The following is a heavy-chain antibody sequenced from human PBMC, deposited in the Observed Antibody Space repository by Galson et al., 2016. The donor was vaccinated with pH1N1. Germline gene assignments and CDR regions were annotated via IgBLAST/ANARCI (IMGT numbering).Heavy chain of an antibody. CDR1: GDSVSSNSAA. CDR3: ARGGFYYDSSGPSYGMDV. V-gene: IGHV6-1*01. D-gene: IGHD3-22*01. Sequence: CAISGDSVSSNSAAWNWIRQSPSRGLEWLGRTYYRSKWYNDYAVSVKSRIIINPDTSKNQFSLQLNSVTPEDTAVYYCARGGFYYDSSGPSYGMDVWGQGTTVTVSS. J-gene: IGHJ6*02. CDR2: TYYRSKWYN.